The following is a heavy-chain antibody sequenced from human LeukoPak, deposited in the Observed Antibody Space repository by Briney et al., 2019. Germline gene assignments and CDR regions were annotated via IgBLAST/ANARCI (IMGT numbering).Heavy chain of an antibody. J-gene: IGHJ4*02. CDR1: GYTFTSYA. CDR2: INAGNGNT. D-gene: IGHD6-19*01. CDR3: ASVMGAVAGFDY. V-gene: IGHV1-3*01. Sequence: ASVKVSCKASGYTFTSYAMHWVRQAPGQRLEWMGWINAGNGNTKYSQKFQGRVTITRDTSASTAYMELSSLRSEHTAVYYCASVMGAVAGFDYWGQGTLVTVSS.